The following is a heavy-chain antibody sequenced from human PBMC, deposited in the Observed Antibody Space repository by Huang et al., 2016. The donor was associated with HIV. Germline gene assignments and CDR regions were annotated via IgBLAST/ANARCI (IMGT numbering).Heavy chain of an antibody. CDR3: ARGQGGYYYYMDV. CDR2: INHSEST. Sequence: QVQLQQWVAGLLRPSETLSLTCAVYGGSFSGYYGTWIRQPPGKGLEWIGEINHSESTNYNPYLKSRVTISVDTSRNQFSLTLTSVTAADTAVYYCARGQGGYYYYMDVWGKGTTVTVSS. J-gene: IGHJ6*03. V-gene: IGHV4-34*01. CDR1: GGSFSGYY.